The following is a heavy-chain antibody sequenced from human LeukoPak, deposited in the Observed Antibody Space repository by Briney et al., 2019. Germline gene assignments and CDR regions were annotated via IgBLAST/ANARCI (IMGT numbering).Heavy chain of an antibody. J-gene: IGHJ3*02. CDR3: ASGGPIGFDAFDI. Sequence: SETLSLTCSVSGGYISSYYWSWIRQPAGKGLESVGYISTSGSTSYNPSLKSRVTMSVDTSKNQFSLKLSSVTAADTAVYYCASGGPIGFDAFDIWGQGTMVTVSS. CDR2: ISTSGST. V-gene: IGHV4-4*07. CDR1: GGYISSYY. D-gene: IGHD2-15*01.